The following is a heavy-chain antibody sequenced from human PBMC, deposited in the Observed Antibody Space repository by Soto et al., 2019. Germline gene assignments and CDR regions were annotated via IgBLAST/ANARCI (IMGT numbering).Heavy chain of an antibody. V-gene: IGHV3-43*01. CDR1: GFTFDDYT. D-gene: IGHD3-10*01. Sequence: GGSLRLSCAASGFTFDDYTMHWVRQAPGKGLEWVSLISWDGGSTYYADSVKGRFTISRDNSKNSLYLQMNSLGTEDTALYYCAKDGPAYGSGSYGYYYGMDVWGQGTTVTVSS. J-gene: IGHJ6*02. CDR3: AKDGPAYGSGSYGYYYGMDV. CDR2: ISWDGGST.